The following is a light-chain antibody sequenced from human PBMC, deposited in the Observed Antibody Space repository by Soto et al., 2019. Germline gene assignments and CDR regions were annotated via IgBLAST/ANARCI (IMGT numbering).Light chain of an antibody. Sequence: QAVVTQEPSLNVSPGGTVTLTCGSSTGAVTSGHFPSWFQQKPGQAPRTLIYDTNNKHSWTPARFSGSLLGGKAALTLSGAQPEDEAEYYCLLTYSGASVLFGGGTKVTVL. CDR2: DTN. CDR3: LLTYSGASVL. V-gene: IGLV7-46*01. CDR1: TGAVTSGHF. J-gene: IGLJ2*01.